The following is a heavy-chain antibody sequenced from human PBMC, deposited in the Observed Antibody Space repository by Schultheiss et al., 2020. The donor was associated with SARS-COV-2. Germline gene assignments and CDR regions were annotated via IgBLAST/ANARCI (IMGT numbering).Heavy chain of an antibody. V-gene: IGHV3-11*04. CDR3: ARREVYYDSSGYYNYGMDV. CDR2: ISSSGSTI. CDR1: GFTFSYYY. Sequence: SCAASGFTFSYYYMSGVRQAPGKGLEWVSYISSSGSTIYYADSVKGRFTISRDNAKNSLYLQMNSLRAEDTAVYYCARREVYYDSSGYYNYGMDVWGQGTTVTVSS. J-gene: IGHJ6*02. D-gene: IGHD3-22*01.